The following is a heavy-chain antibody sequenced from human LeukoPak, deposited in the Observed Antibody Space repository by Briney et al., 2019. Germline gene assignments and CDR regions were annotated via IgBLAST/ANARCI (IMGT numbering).Heavy chain of an antibody. CDR3: GGGSYIDMFSYFDY. Sequence: SETLSLTCTVSGDSINNNVYYWGWIRQPPGKGLEWIAIISYSGTTYYNPSLKTRATISIDTSKNKFSLKVNSVTAADTAMYYCGGGSYIDMFSYFDYWGQGTLVTVSS. D-gene: IGHD3-10*02. J-gene: IGHJ4*02. CDR1: GDSINNNVYY. CDR2: ISYSGTT. V-gene: IGHV4-39*07.